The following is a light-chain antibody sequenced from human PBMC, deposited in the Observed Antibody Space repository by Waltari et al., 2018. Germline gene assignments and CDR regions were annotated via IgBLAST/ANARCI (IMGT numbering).Light chain of an antibody. CDR1: QHVGRY. CDR2: ETS. CDR3: QQRANWPLT. J-gene: IGKJ4*01. Sequence: EIVLTQSPGTLSLSPGERATLSCRASQHVGRYLAWYQQKPGQAPSLLIHETSHRAAGIPARFSGSGSGTDFTLIISSLEPEDFEVYYCQQRANWPLTFGGGTK. V-gene: IGKV3-11*01.